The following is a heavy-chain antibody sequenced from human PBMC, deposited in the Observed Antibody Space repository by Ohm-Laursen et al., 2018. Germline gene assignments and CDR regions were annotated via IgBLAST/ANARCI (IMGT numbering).Heavy chain of an antibody. V-gene: IGHV3-23*01. CDR2: ISGSGSST. J-gene: IGHJ4*02. CDR1: GFTFSSYV. CDR3: AKGRGVSTGWSFDY. Sequence: SLRLSCAASGFTFSSYVMSWVRQAPGKGLEWVSGISGSGSSTNYADSVKGRFTIPRDNSKNMVHLQMNNLRDEDTAVYYCAKGRGVSTGWSFDYWGQGTLVTVSS. D-gene: IGHD6-19*01.